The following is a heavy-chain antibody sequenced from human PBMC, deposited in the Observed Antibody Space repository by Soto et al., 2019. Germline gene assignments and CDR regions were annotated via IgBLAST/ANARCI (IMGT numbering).Heavy chain of an antibody. CDR1: GFTFDDYA. CDR3: VTDWGQLSGA. V-gene: IGHV3-9*01. Sequence: EVQLVESGGGLVQPGRSLRLSCAASGFTFDDYAMHWVRQAPGKGLEWVSGISWNSGSIGYADSVKGRFTISRDNAKKSLYLQMNTLRVEDTAVYYCVTDWGQLSGAWGQGVLVTVSS. D-gene: IGHD1-1*01. J-gene: IGHJ5*02. CDR2: ISWNSGSI.